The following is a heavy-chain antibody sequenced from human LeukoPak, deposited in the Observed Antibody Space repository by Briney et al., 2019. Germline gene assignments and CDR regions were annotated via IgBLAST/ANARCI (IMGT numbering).Heavy chain of an antibody. CDR3: ALEKEGMTTVTN. D-gene: IGHD4-17*01. CDR2: INHSGST. V-gene: IGHV4-34*01. J-gene: IGHJ4*02. Sequence: PSETLSLTCAVYGGSFSGYYWSWIRQPPGKGLEWIGEINHSGSTNYNPSLKSRVTISVDTSKNQFSLKLSSVTAADTAVYCCALEKEGMTTVTNWGQGTLVTVSS. CDR1: GGSFSGYY.